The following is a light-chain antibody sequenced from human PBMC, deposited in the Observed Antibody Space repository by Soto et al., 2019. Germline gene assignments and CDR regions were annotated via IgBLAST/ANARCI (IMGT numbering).Light chain of an antibody. CDR3: LLSYSGARPVV. J-gene: IGLJ2*01. CDR1: TGAATSGHY. V-gene: IGLV7-46*01. CDR2: DTS. Sequence: AMGTAGPSLTVYPGGTVPLTCGSITGAATSGHYPYWFQQKPGQAPRTLIYDTSNKHSWTPARFSGSLLGGKAALTLSGAQPEDEAEYYCLLSYSGARPVVFGGGTKVTVL.